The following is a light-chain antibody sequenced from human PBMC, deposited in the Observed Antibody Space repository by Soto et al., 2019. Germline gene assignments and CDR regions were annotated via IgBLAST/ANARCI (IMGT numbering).Light chain of an antibody. V-gene: IGLV1-44*01. CDR3: ETWDDSLSGYV. CDR2: SNN. Sequence: QSVLTQPPSASGTPGQRVTISCYGSGSNIGRNSVNWYRQLPGTAPKLLIYSNNKRPSGLPDRFSGSSSGTSASLAISGLQSEDEADYYCETWDDSLSGYVFGTGTQLT. CDR1: GSNIGRNS. J-gene: IGLJ1*01.